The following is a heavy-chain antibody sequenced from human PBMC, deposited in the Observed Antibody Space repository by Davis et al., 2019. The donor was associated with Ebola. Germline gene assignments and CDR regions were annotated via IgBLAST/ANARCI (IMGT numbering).Heavy chain of an antibody. Sequence: ASVKVSCKASGYTFTSYAMHWVRQAPGQRLKWMGWINAGNGNTKYSQKFQGRVTITRDTSASTAYMELSSLRSEDTAVYYCARRGGGATVTTSYYYYYGMDVWGQGTTVTVSS. D-gene: IGHD4-11*01. V-gene: IGHV1-3*01. J-gene: IGHJ6*02. CDR3: ARRGGGATVTTSYYYYYGMDV. CDR1: GYTFTSYA. CDR2: INAGNGNT.